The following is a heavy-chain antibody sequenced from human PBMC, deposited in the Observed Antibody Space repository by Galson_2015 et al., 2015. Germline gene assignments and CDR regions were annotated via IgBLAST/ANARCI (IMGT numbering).Heavy chain of an antibody. CDR1: GFTFSSYW. Sequence: SLRLSCAASGFTFSSYWMSWVRQAPGKGLEWEANIKQDGSEKYYVDSVKGRFTISRDNAKNSLYLQMNSLRDEDTAVYYCARRRPSLSPPAWAFDIWDKGTMVTVSS. J-gene: IGHJ3*02. V-gene: IGHV3-7*01. D-gene: IGHD3-16*02. CDR2: IKQDGSEK. CDR3: ARRRPSLSPPAWAFDI.